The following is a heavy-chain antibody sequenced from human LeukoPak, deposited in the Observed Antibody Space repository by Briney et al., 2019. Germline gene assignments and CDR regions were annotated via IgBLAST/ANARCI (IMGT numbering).Heavy chain of an antibody. J-gene: IGHJ4*02. CDR1: GFIFSNYG. Sequence: GGSLRLSCAASGFIFSNYGMSWVRQAPGKGLEWVSAIRGNAGTTYYADSVKGRFTIFRDNFKNMLYLQMNSLRVEDTAVYYCAKGHGDASGYYYFDSWGQGTLVTVSS. CDR2: IRGNAGTT. V-gene: IGHV3-23*01. D-gene: IGHD3-22*01. CDR3: AKGHGDASGYYYFDS.